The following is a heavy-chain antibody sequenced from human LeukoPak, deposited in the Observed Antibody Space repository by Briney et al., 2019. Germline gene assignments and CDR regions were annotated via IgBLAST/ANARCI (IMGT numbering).Heavy chain of an antibody. D-gene: IGHD2-15*01. CDR2: ISGSDAGT. CDR1: GFTFNNYA. V-gene: IGHV3-23*01. J-gene: IGHJ4*02. CDR3: AKDLIGWSFDY. Sequence: GGSLRLSCAASGFTFNNYAMSWVRQAPGKGLEWVSAISGSDAGTYYADSVKGRFTISRDNSKNTLYLQMNSLRAEDTAVYYCAKDLIGWSFDYWGQGTLVTVSS.